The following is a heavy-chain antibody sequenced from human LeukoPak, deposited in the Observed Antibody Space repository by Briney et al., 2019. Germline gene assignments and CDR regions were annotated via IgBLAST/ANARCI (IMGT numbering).Heavy chain of an antibody. V-gene: IGHV3-23*01. D-gene: IGHD3-22*01. CDR2: ISGSGGST. CDR1: GFTFSSYG. J-gene: IGHJ4*02. Sequence: GGSLRLSCAASGFTFSSYGMSWVRQAPGKGLEWVSAISGSGGSTYYADSVKGRFTISRDNSKNTLYLQMNSLRAEDTAVYYCAKDPTITYYYDSSGYYFDYWGQGTLVTVSS. CDR3: AKDPTITYYYDSSGYYFDY.